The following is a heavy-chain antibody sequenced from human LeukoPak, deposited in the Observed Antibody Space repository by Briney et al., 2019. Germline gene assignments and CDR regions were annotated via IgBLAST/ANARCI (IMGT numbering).Heavy chain of an antibody. Sequence: ASVKVSCKVSGYTLTELSTHWVRQAPGKGLEWMGGFDPEDGETIYAQKFQGRVTMTEDTSTDTAYMELSSLRSEDTAVYYCASYYDILTGYDYWGQGTLVTVSS. D-gene: IGHD3-9*01. CDR2: FDPEDGET. CDR3: ASYYDILTGYDY. CDR1: GYTLTELS. J-gene: IGHJ4*02. V-gene: IGHV1-24*01.